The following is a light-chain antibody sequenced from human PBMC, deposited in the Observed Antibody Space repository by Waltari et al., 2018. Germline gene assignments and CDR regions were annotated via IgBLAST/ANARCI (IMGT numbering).Light chain of an antibody. CDR3: QSSDSSGSYVL. Sequence: SYGLTQAPSVSVSPGQTARITCSGDTLPKESAYWYQQKPGQAPVLVIYKDSERPSGIPERCSGSRAGTTVALTINGVQAEDEAEYYCQSSDSSGSYVLFGGGTKLTVL. CDR1: TLPKES. J-gene: IGLJ3*02. V-gene: IGLV3-25*03. CDR2: KDS.